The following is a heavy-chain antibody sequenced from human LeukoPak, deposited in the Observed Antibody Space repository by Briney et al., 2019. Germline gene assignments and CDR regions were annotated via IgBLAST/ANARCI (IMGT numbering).Heavy chain of an antibody. V-gene: IGHV3-74*01. Sequence: GGSLRLSCAASGFTFSSYWMHWVRQAPGKGLVGVSRINSDGSSTSYADSVKGRFTISRDNAKNTLYLQMNSLRAEDTAVYYCARDRGVYNYYYYYGMDVWGQGTTVTVSS. D-gene: IGHD3-10*01. CDR3: ARDRGVYNYYYYYGMDV. CDR2: INSDGSST. J-gene: IGHJ6*02. CDR1: GFTFSSYW.